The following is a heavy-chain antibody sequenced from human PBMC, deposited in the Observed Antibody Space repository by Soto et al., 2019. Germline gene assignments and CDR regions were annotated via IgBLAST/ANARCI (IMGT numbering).Heavy chain of an antibody. CDR2: INNDGSDI. CDR1: GFTFNSHW. V-gene: IGHV3-74*01. D-gene: IGHD2-2*01. CDR3: ARDLQYCSSTSCSDY. Sequence: PGGSLRLSCAASGFTFNSHWMHWVRQAPGKGLVWVSRINNDGSDITYADSVKGRFTSSRDNAKNTLYLQMNSLRAEDTALYYFARDLQYCSSTSCSDYWGQGTLVTVSS. J-gene: IGHJ4*02.